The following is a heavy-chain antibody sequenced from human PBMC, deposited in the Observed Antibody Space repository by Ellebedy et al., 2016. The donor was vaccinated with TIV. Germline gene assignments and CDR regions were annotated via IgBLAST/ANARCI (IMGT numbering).Heavy chain of an antibody. Sequence: SETLSLTCTVSGGSISSYYWSWIRQPPGKGLEWIGYIYYSGSTNYNPSLKSRVTISVDTSKNQFSLKLSPVPAADTAVDYCARNLVVVAATGAFDIWGQGTMVTVSS. J-gene: IGHJ3*02. CDR1: GGSISSYY. CDR3: ARNLVVVAATGAFDI. V-gene: IGHV4-59*01. D-gene: IGHD2-15*01. CDR2: IYYSGST.